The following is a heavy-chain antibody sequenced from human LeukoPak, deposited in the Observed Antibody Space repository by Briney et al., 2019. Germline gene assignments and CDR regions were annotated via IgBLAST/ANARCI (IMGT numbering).Heavy chain of an antibody. J-gene: IGHJ3*02. Sequence: SSETLSLTCAVYGGSFSGYYWSWIRQPPGKGLEWIGEINHSGSTYYNPSLKSRVTISVDTSKNQFSLKLSSVTAADTAVYYCARVRDYYDSSPGAFDIWGQGTMVTVSS. D-gene: IGHD3-22*01. CDR3: ARVRDYYDSSPGAFDI. CDR1: GGSFSGYY. V-gene: IGHV4-34*01. CDR2: INHSGST.